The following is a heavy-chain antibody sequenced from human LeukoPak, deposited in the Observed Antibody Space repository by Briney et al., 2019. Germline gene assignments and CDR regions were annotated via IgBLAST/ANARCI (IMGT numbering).Heavy chain of an antibody. CDR2: IVGSGDNK. CDR1: GFTFSNYE. Sequence: GGSLRLSCAASGFTFSNYERNWVRQAPGKGLEWVSYIVGSGDNKQYADSVRRRFTISRDNAKNSLYLQINSLRAEDTALYYCAKGQNPGYSSSWGLTPFDYWGQGTLVTVSS. D-gene: IGHD6-13*01. CDR3: AKGQNPGYSSSWGLTPFDY. V-gene: IGHV3-48*03. J-gene: IGHJ4*02.